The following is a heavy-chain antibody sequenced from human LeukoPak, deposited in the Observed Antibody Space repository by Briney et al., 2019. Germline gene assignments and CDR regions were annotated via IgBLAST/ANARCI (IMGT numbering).Heavy chain of an antibody. CDR2: IKKDGSEK. Sequence: GGPLRLSCAASGFTFSSYWMTWVRQAPGKGLEWVANIKKDGSEKYYVDAVKGRFTISRDNAMNSLYLQMNSLRAEDTAVYYCAGQLITHGGYWGQGTLVTVSS. CDR1: GFTFSSYW. V-gene: IGHV3-7*01. CDR3: AGQLITHGGY. J-gene: IGHJ4*02. D-gene: IGHD3-10*01.